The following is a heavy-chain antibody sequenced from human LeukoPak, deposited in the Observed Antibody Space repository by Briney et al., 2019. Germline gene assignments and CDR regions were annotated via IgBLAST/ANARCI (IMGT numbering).Heavy chain of an antibody. V-gene: IGHV3-74*01. Sequence: GGSLRLSCAASGFAFSSHWMQWVRQAPGKGLVWVSRINSDESSTYYGDSVQGRFTISRDNSKNNVYLQMHSLRVEDTSIYYCVRDYNWGFDYWGQGTVVAVSS. CDR1: GFAFSSHW. CDR3: VRDYNWGFDY. CDR2: INSDESST. J-gene: IGHJ4*02. D-gene: IGHD1-1*01.